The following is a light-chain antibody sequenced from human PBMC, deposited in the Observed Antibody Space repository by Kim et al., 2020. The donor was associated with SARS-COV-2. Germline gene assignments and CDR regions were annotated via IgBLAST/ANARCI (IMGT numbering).Light chain of an antibody. CDR2: SNS. J-gene: IGLJ2*01. CDR1: NIGRKS. Sequence: APEKTDTITCGANNIGRKSGNWYRQKPGRGPVLVVNSNSDRPSEIPERFSGSNSENTATLTISRVEGGDEAVYYCQVWDDGSDLVVFGGGTQLTVL. V-gene: IGLV3-21*03. CDR3: QVWDDGSDLVV.